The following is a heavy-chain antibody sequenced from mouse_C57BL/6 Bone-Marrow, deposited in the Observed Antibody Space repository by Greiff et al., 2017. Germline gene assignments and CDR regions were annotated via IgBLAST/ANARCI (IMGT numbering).Heavy chain of an antibody. J-gene: IGHJ3*01. Sequence: VKVVESGAELARPGASVKMSCKASGYTFTSYTMHWVKQRPGQGLEWIGYINPSSGYTKYNQKFKDKATLTADKSSSTAYMQLSSLTSEDSAVYYCAYGSSPWFAYWGQGTLVTVSA. CDR1: GYTFTSYT. CDR2: INPSSGYT. D-gene: IGHD1-1*01. V-gene: IGHV1-4*01. CDR3: AYGSSPWFAY.